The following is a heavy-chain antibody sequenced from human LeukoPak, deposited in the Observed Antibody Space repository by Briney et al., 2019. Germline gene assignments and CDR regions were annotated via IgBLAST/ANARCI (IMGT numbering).Heavy chain of an antibody. V-gene: IGHV1-8*01. CDR1: GYTFTSYD. Sequence: GASVKVSCKASGYTFTSYDINWVRQATGQGLEWMGWMNPNSGYSGYAQKFQGRVTMTRNTSISTAYMELSSLRSEDTAVYYCARDRRGKTAGILNWFDPWGQGTLVTVSS. CDR3: ARDRRGKTAGILNWFDP. CDR2: MNPNSGYS. D-gene: IGHD6-13*01. J-gene: IGHJ5*02.